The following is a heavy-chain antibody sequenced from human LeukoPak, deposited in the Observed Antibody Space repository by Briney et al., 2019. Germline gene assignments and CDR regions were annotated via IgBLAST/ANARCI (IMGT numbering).Heavy chain of an antibody. V-gene: IGHV1-2*06. J-gene: IGHJ5*02. Sequence: GTSVKVSCKASGYTFTSYDINWARQATGQGLEWMGRINPNSGGTNYAQKFQGRVTMTRDTSISTAYMELSRLRSDDTAVYYCAREVRHYYGSGSYYWFDPWGQGTLVTVSS. CDR3: AREVRHYYGSGSYYWFDP. D-gene: IGHD3-10*01. CDR2: INPNSGGT. CDR1: GYTFTSYD.